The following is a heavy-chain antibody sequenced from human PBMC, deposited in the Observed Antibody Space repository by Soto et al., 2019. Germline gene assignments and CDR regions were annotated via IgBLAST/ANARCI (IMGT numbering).Heavy chain of an antibody. V-gene: IGHV4-31*03. D-gene: IGHD3-22*01. Sequence: SETLSLTCTVSGGSISSGGYYWSWIRQHLGKGLEWIGYIYYSGSTYYNPSLKSRVTISVDTSKNQFSLKLSSVTAADTAVYYCARAGSYDSSGYTPYYYGMDVWGQGTTVTVSS. CDR3: ARAGSYDSSGYTPYYYGMDV. CDR1: GGSISSGGYY. J-gene: IGHJ6*02. CDR2: IYYSGST.